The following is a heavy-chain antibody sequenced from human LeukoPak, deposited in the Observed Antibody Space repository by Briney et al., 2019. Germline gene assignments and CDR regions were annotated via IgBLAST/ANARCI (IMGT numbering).Heavy chain of an antibody. V-gene: IGHV3-33*01. Sequence: PGGSLRLSCAASGFTFSSYGMHWVRRAPGKGLEWVAVIWYDGSNKYYADSVKGRFTISRDNSKNTLYLQMNSLRAEDTAVYYCARSGLVVAAAGTASPQYYYYGMDVWGQGTTVTVSS. CDR2: IWYDGSNK. J-gene: IGHJ6*02. D-gene: IGHD6-13*01. CDR1: GFTFSSYG. CDR3: ARSGLVVAAAGTASPQYYYYGMDV.